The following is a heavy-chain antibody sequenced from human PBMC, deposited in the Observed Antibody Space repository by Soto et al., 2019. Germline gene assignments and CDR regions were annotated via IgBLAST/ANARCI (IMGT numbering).Heavy chain of an antibody. CDR2: IYYSGST. CDR3: AGQRPAGANYYYYGMDV. J-gene: IGHJ6*02. D-gene: IGHD2-2*01. Sequence: QLQLQESGPGLVKPSETLSLTCTVSGGSISSSSYYWGWIRQPPGKGLEWIGSIYYSGSTYYNPSLKSRVTISVDTSKNQFSLKLSSVTAADTAVYYCAGQRPAGANYYYYGMDVWGQGTTVTVSS. CDR1: GGSISSSSYY. V-gene: IGHV4-39*01.